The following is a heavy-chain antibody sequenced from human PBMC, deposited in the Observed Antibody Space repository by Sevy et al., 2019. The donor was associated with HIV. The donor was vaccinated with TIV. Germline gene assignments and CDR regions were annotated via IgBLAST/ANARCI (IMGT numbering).Heavy chain of an antibody. CDR2: IWYDGGNK. D-gene: IGHD3-22*01. V-gene: IGHV3-33*01. CDR1: GFTFSNYA. Sequence: GGSLRLSCVASGFTFSNYAMHWVRQAPGKGLEWVAVIWYDGGNKYYADSVKGRISISRDNSKNTLYVQMNSLRVEDTAVYYCARESHDSRDRYYYYPMDVWGQGTTVTVSS. CDR3: ARESHDSRDRYYYYPMDV. J-gene: IGHJ6*02.